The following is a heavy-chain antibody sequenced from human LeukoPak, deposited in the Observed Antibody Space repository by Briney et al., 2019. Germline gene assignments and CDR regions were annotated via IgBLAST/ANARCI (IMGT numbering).Heavy chain of an antibody. CDR2: FDTEDGET. J-gene: IGHJ4*02. Sequence: ASVKLSCKVSGYTLTELSMHWVRQAPGKGLEWMGGFDTEDGETIYAQKFQGRVTMTEDTSTDTAYMVLSSLRSEDTAVYYCATAGEAAEYEHWGQGTLVTVSS. D-gene: IGHD6-13*01. CDR1: GYTLTELS. V-gene: IGHV1-24*01. CDR3: ATAGEAAEYEH.